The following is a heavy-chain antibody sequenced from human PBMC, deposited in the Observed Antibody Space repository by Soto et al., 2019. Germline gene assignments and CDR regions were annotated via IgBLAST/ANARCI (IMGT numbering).Heavy chain of an antibody. V-gene: IGHV4-59*01. J-gene: IGHJ1*01. D-gene: IGHD6-13*01. CDR2: IYYSGST. CDR3: AREVAAAGSAGYFQH. Sequence: SETLSLTCTVSGGSISSYYWSWIRQPPGKGLEWIGYIYYSGSTNYNPSLKSRVTISVDTSKNQFSLKLSSVTAADTAVYYCAREVAAAGSAGYFQHWGQGTLVTVSS. CDR1: GGSISSYY.